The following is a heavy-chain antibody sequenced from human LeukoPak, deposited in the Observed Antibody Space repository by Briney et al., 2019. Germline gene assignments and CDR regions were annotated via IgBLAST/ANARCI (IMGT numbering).Heavy chain of an antibody. D-gene: IGHD6-6*01. CDR3: ARDVRGSSSEEFDY. CDR1: GGTFSSYA. J-gene: IGHJ4*02. V-gene: IGHV1-69*01. CDR2: IIPIFGTA. Sequence: SVKVSCKASGGTFSSYAISWVRQAPGQGLEWMGGIIPIFGTANYAQKFQGGVTITADESTSTAYMELSSLRSEDTAVYYCARDVRGSSSEEFDYWGQGTLVTVSS.